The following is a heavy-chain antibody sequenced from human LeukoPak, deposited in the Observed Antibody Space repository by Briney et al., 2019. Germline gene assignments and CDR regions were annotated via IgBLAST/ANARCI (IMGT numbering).Heavy chain of an antibody. CDR3: ARVSYSSPPRGLDY. J-gene: IGHJ4*02. D-gene: IGHD6-13*01. CDR1: GASITSSGYY. CDR2: IYYSGST. V-gene: IGHV4-39*07. Sequence: PSETLSHTCTVSGASITSSGYYWGWIRQPPGKGLEWIGSIYYSGSTYYNPSLTSRVTISVDTSKNQFSLKLSSVTAADTAVYYCARVSYSSPPRGLDYWGQGTLVTVSS.